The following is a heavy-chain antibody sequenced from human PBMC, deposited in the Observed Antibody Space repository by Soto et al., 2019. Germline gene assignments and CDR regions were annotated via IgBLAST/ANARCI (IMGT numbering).Heavy chain of an antibody. D-gene: IGHD6-13*01. J-gene: IGHJ6*02. CDR1: GDSITSYY. CDR2: ISYTGST. V-gene: IGHV4-59*13. CDR3: ASLSAAGLHARYYYGMDV. Sequence: SETLSLTCTVSGDSITSYYWSWIRQPPGKGLEWVGYISYTGSTIYNPSLKSRVTISVDTSKNQFSLKLSSVTAADTAVYYCASLSAAGLHARYYYGMDVWGQGTTVTVSS.